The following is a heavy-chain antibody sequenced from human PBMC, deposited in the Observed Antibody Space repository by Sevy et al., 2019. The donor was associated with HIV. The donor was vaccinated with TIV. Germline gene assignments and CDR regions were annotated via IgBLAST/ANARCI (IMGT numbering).Heavy chain of an antibody. V-gene: IGHV6-1*01. Sequence: SQTLSLTCAISGDSVSGNSAAWNWIRQSPSRGLEWLGRTYYTSKWNNNYAVSVKSRITINPDTSKNQFSLQLNSVTPEDTAVYYCVRGDTGDRRRSFDIWDQGTMVTVSS. CDR3: VRGDTGDRRRSFDI. J-gene: IGHJ3*02. D-gene: IGHD7-27*01. CDR2: TYYTSKWNN. CDR1: GDSVSGNSAA.